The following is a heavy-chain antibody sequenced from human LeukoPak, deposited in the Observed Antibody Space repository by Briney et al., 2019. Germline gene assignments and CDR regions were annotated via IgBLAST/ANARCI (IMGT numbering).Heavy chain of an antibody. V-gene: IGHV5-51*01. CDR3: ARTSYGSDWYFDY. CDR2: IYPDDSDT. J-gene: IGHJ4*02. CDR1: GYSFTTYW. D-gene: IGHD6-25*01. Sequence: GESLKISCKTSGYSFTTYWIAWVRQMPGKGLEWVGIIYPDDSDTRYSPSFQGQVTISADKSISTAYLQWSSLKASDTAVYYCARTSYGSDWYFDYWGQGTLVTASS.